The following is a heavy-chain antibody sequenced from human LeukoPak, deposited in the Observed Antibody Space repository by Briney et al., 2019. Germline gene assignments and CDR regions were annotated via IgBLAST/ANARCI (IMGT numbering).Heavy chain of an antibody. CDR3: ARDFTIGSYGSFDY. CDR2: ISNDGNNK. CDR1: GFTFSSYA. Sequence: PGGSLRLSCAASGFTFSSYAMHWVRQAPGKGLEWVAVISNDGNNKYYADSVKGRFTISRDNSKNTLYLQMNSLRSEDMALLYCARDFTIGSYGSFDYWGQGTLVTVSS. D-gene: IGHD1-26*01. J-gene: IGHJ4*02. V-gene: IGHV3-30-3*01.